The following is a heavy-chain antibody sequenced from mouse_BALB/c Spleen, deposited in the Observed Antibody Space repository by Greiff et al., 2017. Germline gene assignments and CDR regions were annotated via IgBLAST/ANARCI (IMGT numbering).Heavy chain of an antibody. V-gene: IGHV5-12-2*01. D-gene: IGHD2-1*01. J-gene: IGHJ4*01. Sequence: EVKLVESGGGLVKPGGSLKLSCAASGFTFSSYTMSWVRQTPEKRLEWVAYISNGGGSTYYPDTVKGRFTISRDNAKNTLYLQMSSLKSEDTAMYYCARQGNYGGDYAMDYWGQGTSVTVSS. CDR1: GFTFSSYT. CDR2: ISNGGGST. CDR3: ARQGNYGGDYAMDY.